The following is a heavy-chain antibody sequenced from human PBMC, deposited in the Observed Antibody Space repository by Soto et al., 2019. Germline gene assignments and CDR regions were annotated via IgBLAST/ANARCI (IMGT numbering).Heavy chain of an antibody. J-gene: IGHJ6*03. V-gene: IGHV3-23*01. D-gene: IGHD7-27*01. Sequence: GGSLRLSCAASGFTFSSYARSWVRQAPGKGLEWVSDISGSGGSKCYADSVKGRFTISRDNAKNSLYLQMTSLSAEETAASYSARAETGADYYYYYYYLDVWGKGTTVTVSS. CDR3: ARAETGADYYYYYYYLDV. CDR2: ISGSGGSK. CDR1: GFTFSSYA.